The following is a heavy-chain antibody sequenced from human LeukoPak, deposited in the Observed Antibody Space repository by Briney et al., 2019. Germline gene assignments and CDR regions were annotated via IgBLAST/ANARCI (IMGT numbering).Heavy chain of an antibody. J-gene: IGHJ4*02. Sequence: SETLSLTCTVSGGSISSYYWSWLRQPQGKGLEWIGYIYYSGSTNYNPSLKSRVTISVDTSKNQFSLKLSSVTAADTAVYYCASTYYDFWIGSDYFAFDYWGQGTLVTVSS. D-gene: IGHD3-3*01. CDR2: IYYSGST. V-gene: IGHV4-59*01. CDR3: ASTYYDFWIGSDYFAFDY. CDR1: GGSISSYY.